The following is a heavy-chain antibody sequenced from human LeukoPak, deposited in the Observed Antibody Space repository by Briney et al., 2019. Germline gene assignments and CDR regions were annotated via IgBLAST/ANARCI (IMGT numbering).Heavy chain of an antibody. V-gene: IGHV4-4*02. CDR3: SRESGAFCPFGY. J-gene: IGHJ4*02. CDR1: GGSIRSTNW. Sequence: KPSETLTLTCGVSGGSIRSTNWWSWVRQPPGQGLEWIGEISLTGETNYNPSLNDRVTMSLDGSRNQLSLTLTSVTAADTAIYYCSRESGAFCPFGYWGQGTLVIVPP. D-gene: IGHD1-26*01. CDR2: ISLTGET.